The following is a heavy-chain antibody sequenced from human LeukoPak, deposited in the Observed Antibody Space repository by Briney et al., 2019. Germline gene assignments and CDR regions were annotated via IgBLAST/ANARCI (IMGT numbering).Heavy chain of an antibody. CDR3: ARQPIYEAYFDF. CDR1: GFPFDRYW. V-gene: IGHV3-7*01. D-gene: IGHD3-16*01. J-gene: IGHJ4*02. CDR2: IKHDGSEK. Sequence: GGSLRLSCAASGFPFDRYWMSWVRLAPGKGLEWVANIKHDGSEKTFVDSVKGRFTISRDNAENSLYLQMNSLRTEDTAVYYCARQPIYEAYFDFWGQGTLVTVSS.